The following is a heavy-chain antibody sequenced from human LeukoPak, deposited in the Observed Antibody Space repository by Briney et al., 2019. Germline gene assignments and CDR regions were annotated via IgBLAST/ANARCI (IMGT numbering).Heavy chain of an antibody. D-gene: IGHD5-24*01. V-gene: IGHV3-74*01. CDR1: GFTFSSYW. CDR2: INSDGSST. Sequence: GGSLRLSCAASGFTFSSYWMHWVRQAPGKGLVWVPRINSDGSSTSYADAVKGRFTVSRDNAKNTLYLQMNSLRAEDTAVYYCASTVSRRDGHNFITWGQGTLVIVSS. J-gene: IGHJ5*02. CDR3: ASTVSRRDGHNFIT.